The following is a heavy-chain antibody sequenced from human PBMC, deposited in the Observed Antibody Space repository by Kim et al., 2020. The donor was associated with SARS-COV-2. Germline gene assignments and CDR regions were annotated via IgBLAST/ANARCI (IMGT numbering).Heavy chain of an antibody. V-gene: IGHV1-46*01. CDR3: ARLFPGPNRGYSYGAHYYYYYGMDV. D-gene: IGHD5-18*01. CDR1: GYTFTSYY. CDR2: INPSGGST. J-gene: IGHJ6*02. Sequence: ASVKVSCKASGYTFTSYYMHWVRQAPGQGLEWMGIINPSGGSTSYAQKFQGRVTMTRDTSTSTVYMELSSLRSEDTAVYYCARLFPGPNRGYSYGAHYYYYYGMDVWGQGTTVTVSS.